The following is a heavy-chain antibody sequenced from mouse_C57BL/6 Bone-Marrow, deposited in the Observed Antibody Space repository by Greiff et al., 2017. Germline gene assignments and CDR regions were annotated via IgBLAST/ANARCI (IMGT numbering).Heavy chain of an antibody. J-gene: IGHJ2*01. Sequence: VQLQQSGAELARPGASVKLSCKASGYTFTSYGISWVKQRTGQGLEWIGEIYPRSGNTYYNEKFKGKATLTADKSTNTAYMELRSLTSEDSAVXFCARSRCSNFCFDYWGQGTTLTVSS. CDR2: IYPRSGNT. CDR1: GYTFTSYG. D-gene: IGHD2-5*01. V-gene: IGHV1-81*01. CDR3: ARSRCSNFCFDY.